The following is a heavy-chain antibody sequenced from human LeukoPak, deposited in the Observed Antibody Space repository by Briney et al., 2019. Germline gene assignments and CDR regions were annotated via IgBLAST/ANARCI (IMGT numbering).Heavy chain of an antibody. CDR2: INPSGGST. D-gene: IGHD3-10*01. CDR3: AKDRGFGGYMDV. Sequence: ASVKVSCKASGYTFTSYYMHWVRQAPGQGLEWMGIINPSGGSTSYAQKFQGRVTMTRDTSTSTVYMELSSLRSEDTAVYYCAKDRGFGGYMDVWGKGTTVTVSS. CDR1: GYTFTSYY. J-gene: IGHJ6*03. V-gene: IGHV1-46*01.